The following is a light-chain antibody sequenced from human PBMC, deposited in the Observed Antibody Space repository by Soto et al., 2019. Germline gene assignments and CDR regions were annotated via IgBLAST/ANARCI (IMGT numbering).Light chain of an antibody. CDR3: HQYYSTPIT. V-gene: IGKV4-1*01. CDR1: QSVLHSSNNKNY. CDR2: WAS. Sequence: DIVMTQSPDSLAVSLGERATINCKSSQSVLHSSNNKNYLTWYQQKPVQPPKLLIYWASTRESGVPDRFSGTGSETDFTLTISSLQAEDVAVYYCHQYYSTPITFGPGTKVDIK. J-gene: IGKJ3*01.